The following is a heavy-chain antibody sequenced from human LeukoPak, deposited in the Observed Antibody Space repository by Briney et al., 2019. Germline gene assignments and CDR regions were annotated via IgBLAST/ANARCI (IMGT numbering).Heavy chain of an antibody. CDR1: GFSFSSYD. J-gene: IGHJ4*02. CDR2: TGSGGDT. V-gene: IGHV3-13*01. D-gene: IGHD6-19*01. CDR3: ARAVAGTDEIDS. Sequence: GGSLRLSCAGSGFSFSSYDMLWVRPATGKGLEWVSATGSGGDTYYAGSVKGRFTISRESAKNSFYLQMNSLSAGDTAVYFCARAVAGTDEIDSWGQGTLVTVSS.